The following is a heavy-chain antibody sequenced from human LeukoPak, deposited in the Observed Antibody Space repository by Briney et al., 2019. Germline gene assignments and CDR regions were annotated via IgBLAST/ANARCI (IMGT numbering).Heavy chain of an antibody. CDR2: IYYSGST. J-gene: IGHJ5*02. D-gene: IGHD2-2*02. Sequence: SETLSLTCTVSGGSISSSSYYWGWIRQPPGKGLEWIGSIYYSGSTYYNPSLKSRVTISVDTSKNQFSLKLSSVTAADTAVYYCARSHFGLYQLLYGDVGWFDPWGQGALVTVSS. V-gene: IGHV4-39*07. CDR3: ARSHFGLYQLLYGDVGWFDP. CDR1: GGSISSSSYY.